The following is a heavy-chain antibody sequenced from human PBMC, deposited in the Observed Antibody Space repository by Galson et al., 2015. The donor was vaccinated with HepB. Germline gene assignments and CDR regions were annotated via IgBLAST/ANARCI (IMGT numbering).Heavy chain of an antibody. V-gene: IGHV3-64D*06. D-gene: IGHD2-2*01. CDR3: VKNLGSCTSTSCSIRAFDI. J-gene: IGHJ3*02. CDR1: GFTFSSYA. Sequence: SLRLSCAASGFTFSSYAMHWVRQAPGKGLEYVSAISSNGGNTFYADSVKGRFTVSRDNSKNTLYLQVSSLRAEDTAVYYCVKNLGSCTSTSCSIRAFDIWGQGTMVTVSS. CDR2: ISSNGGNT.